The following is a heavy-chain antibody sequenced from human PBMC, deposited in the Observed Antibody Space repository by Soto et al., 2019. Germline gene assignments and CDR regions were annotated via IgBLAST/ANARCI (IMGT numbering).Heavy chain of an antibody. J-gene: IGHJ6*02. D-gene: IGHD3-10*01. CDR1: GGYISSGGYY. CDR2: IYYSGST. Sequence: PSETLSLTCTVSGGYISSGGYYWSWIRQHPGKGLEWIGYIYYSGSTYYNPSLKSRVTISVDTSKNQFSLKLSSVTAADTAVYYCARGDYNYYYGMDVWGQGTTVTVSS. V-gene: IGHV4-31*03. CDR3: ARGDYNYYYGMDV.